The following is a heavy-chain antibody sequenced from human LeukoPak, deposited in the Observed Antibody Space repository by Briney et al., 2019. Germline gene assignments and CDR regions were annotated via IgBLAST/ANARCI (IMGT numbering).Heavy chain of an antibody. Sequence: ASVKVSCKTSGYIFTNYGFTWVRQAPGQGLEWVGWISAYNGNTNYAQKLQGRVTLTTDTSTSTAYMELRSLRSDDTAVYYCAREWCSDTNCYKVGFDHWGQGTLVTISS. J-gene: IGHJ4*02. CDR3: AREWCSDTNCYKVGFDH. V-gene: IGHV1-18*01. CDR2: ISAYNGNT. D-gene: IGHD2-8*02. CDR1: GYIFTNYG.